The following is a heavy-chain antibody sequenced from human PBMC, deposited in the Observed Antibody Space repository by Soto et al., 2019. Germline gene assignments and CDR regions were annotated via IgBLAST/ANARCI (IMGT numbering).Heavy chain of an antibody. CDR3: AKGRYDFWSPYYFDS. D-gene: IGHD3-3*01. CDR1: GLNFDDFA. J-gene: IGHJ4*02. CDR2: ITWNSRVL. Sequence: PGGSLRLSCVVPGLNFDDFAMHWARQAPGKGLEWVSGITWNSRVLAYADSVKGRFTISRDNARNSLYLQMDSLRDEGTALYYCAKGRYDFWSPYYFDSWGQGTLVTVSS. V-gene: IGHV3-9*01.